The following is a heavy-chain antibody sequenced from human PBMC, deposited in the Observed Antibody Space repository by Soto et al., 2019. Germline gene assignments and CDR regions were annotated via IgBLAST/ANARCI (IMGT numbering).Heavy chain of an antibody. J-gene: IGHJ4*02. CDR2: INPHSGVT. Sequence: ASVKVSCKASGFTLIGFYLHWVRQAPGQGPEWMGCINPHSGVTKYAQKFEGRVTLTRDASINTAFMEVTNLRSDDTAIDSCARASPAHCFDNWGLGTLVTSPQ. CDR3: ARASPAHCFDN. V-gene: IGHV1-2*02. CDR1: GFTLIGFY.